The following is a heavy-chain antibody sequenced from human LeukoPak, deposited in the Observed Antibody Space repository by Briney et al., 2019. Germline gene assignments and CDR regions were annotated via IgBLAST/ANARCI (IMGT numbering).Heavy chain of an antibody. V-gene: IGHV3-33*06. Sequence: PGGSLRLSCAASGFIFSHYGVHWVRQAPGKGLEWVAVIWSDGSNRFYAGSVKGRFTISRDNAQNTVFLQMNSLRGEDTAVYYCAKDSLLRGYSSSWRFDYWGQGTLVTVSS. D-gene: IGHD6-13*01. CDR3: AKDSLLRGYSSSWRFDY. CDR1: GFIFSHYG. CDR2: IWSDGSNR. J-gene: IGHJ4*02.